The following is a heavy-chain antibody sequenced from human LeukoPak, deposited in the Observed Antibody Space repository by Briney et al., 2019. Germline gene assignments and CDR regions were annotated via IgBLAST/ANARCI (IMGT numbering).Heavy chain of an antibody. J-gene: IGHJ4*02. Sequence: AGGSLRLSCAASGFTFDDYAMPWVRQAPGKGLEWVSGINWNSGSIGYADSVKGRFTISRDNAKNSLYLQMNSLRAEDTALYYCAKDMQPRPRYYFDYWGQGTLVTVSS. CDR3: AKDMQPRPRYYFDY. CDR1: GFTFDDYA. D-gene: IGHD5-24*01. V-gene: IGHV3-9*01. CDR2: INWNSGSI.